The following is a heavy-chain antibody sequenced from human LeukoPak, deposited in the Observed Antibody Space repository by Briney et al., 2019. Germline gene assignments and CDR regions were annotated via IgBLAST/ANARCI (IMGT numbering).Heavy chain of an antibody. J-gene: IGHJ4*02. CDR3: AKGISYYFDY. CDR2: ISGSGGAT. D-gene: IGHD6-6*01. V-gene: IGHV3-23*01. Sequence: PGGSLRLSCAASGFTFSSYAMSWVRQAPGKGLEWVSAISGSGGATSYADSVKGRFTISRHNSKNTLYLQMNSLRAEDTAIYYCAKGISYYFDYWGQGILVTVSS. CDR1: GFTFSSYA.